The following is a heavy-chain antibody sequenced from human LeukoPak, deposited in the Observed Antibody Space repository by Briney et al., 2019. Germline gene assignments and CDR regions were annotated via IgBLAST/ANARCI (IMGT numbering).Heavy chain of an antibody. CDR1: GYTFTTYA. V-gene: IGHV1-3*01. J-gene: IGHJ4*02. Sequence: ASVKVSCKASGYTFTTYARHWVRQAPGQRLEWMGWINAGNGNTKYSQKFQGRFTITRDTSASTAYMELSSLRSEDTAVYYCARTTAMVTIFDYWGQGTLVTVSS. CDR2: INAGNGNT. CDR3: ARTTAMVTIFDY. D-gene: IGHD5-18*01.